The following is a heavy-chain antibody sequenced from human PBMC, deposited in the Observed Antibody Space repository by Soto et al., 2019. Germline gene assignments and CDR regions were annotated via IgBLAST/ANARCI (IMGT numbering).Heavy chain of an antibody. J-gene: IGHJ5*02. V-gene: IGHV1-3*01. Sequence: ASVKVSCKASGYTFTSYAMHWVRQAPGQRLEWMGWINASNGNTKYSQKFQARVTITRDTSASTAYMELSSLKPEDTAVYYCAIPPRANCSSNSCRSAYWLDPWGRGTLVTVSS. CDR1: GYTFTSYA. CDR3: AIPPRANCSSNSCRSAYWLDP. D-gene: IGHD2-2*01. CDR2: INASNGNT.